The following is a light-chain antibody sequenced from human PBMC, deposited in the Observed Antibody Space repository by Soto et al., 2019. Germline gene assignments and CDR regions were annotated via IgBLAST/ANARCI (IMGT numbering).Light chain of an antibody. J-gene: IGKJ3*01. V-gene: IGKV3-11*01. CDR1: QSVSSY. CDR3: QQLSNWPFT. CDR2: DAS. Sequence: EIVLTQSPDTLSLSPGEGATLSCRASQSVSSYLAWYQQKPGQAPRLLIYDASNRATGIPARFSGSGSGTDFTLSISSLEPEDFAVYYCQQLSNWPFTFGPGINVDIK.